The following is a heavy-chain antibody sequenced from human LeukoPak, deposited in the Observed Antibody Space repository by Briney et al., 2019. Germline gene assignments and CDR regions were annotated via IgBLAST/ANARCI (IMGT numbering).Heavy chain of an antibody. CDR2: IYYSGST. J-gene: IGHJ4*02. V-gene: IGHV4-31*03. CDR1: GGSISSGGYY. CDR3: AREDCSSTSCYTDY. D-gene: IGHD2-2*02. Sequence: PSETLSLTCTVSGGSISSGGYYWRWIRQHPGKGLEWIGYIYYSGSTYYNPSLKSRVTISVDTSKNQFSLKLSSVTAADTAVYYCAREDCSSTSCYTDYWGQGTLVTVSS.